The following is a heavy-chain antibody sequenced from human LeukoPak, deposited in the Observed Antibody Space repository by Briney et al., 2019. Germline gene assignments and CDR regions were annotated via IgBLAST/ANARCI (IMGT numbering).Heavy chain of an antibody. CDR2: IVVGSGNT. V-gene: IGHV1-58*02. Sequence: ASVTVSCKASGFTFTSSAMQWVRQARGQRLEWIGWIVVGSGNTNYAQKFQERVTITRDMSTSTAYMELSSLRSEDTAVYYCAADMRALWLGSMDVWGQGTTVTVSS. CDR1: GFTFTSSA. J-gene: IGHJ6*02. CDR3: AADMRALWLGSMDV. D-gene: IGHD3-10*01.